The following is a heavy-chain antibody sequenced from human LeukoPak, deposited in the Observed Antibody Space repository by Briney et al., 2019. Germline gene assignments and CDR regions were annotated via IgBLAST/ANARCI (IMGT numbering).Heavy chain of an antibody. Sequence: GGSLRLSCAASGFTFSDYYMSWIRQAPGKGLEWVSYISSSGSTIYYADSVKGRFTISRDNAKNSLYLQMNSLRAEDTAVYYCARGGDSSTYYYYYMDVWGKGTTVTVSS. J-gene: IGHJ6*03. CDR3: ARGGDSSTYYYYYMDV. D-gene: IGHD6-13*01. V-gene: IGHV3-11*04. CDR1: GFTFSDYY. CDR2: ISSSGSTI.